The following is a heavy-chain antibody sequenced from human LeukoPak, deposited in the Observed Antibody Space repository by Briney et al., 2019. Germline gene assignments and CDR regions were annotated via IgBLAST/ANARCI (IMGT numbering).Heavy chain of an antibody. CDR1: GGSVSSYY. J-gene: IGHJ5*02. CDR2: IYTSGST. Sequence: SETLSLTCAVSGGSVSSYYWSWIRQPAGRGLGWVGHIYTSGSTTYNTSLKSRVTISVDTSKNQFSLKLSSVTATDTAVYYCATDASTLTTRWRDPWGQGPLVTVSS. D-gene: IGHD4-17*01. V-gene: IGHV4-59*10. CDR3: ATDASTLTTRWRDP.